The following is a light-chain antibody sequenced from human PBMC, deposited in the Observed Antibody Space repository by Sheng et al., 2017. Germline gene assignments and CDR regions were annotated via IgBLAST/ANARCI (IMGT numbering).Light chain of an antibody. CDR1: QSVLYSSNNKNY. Sequence: DIVMTQSPDSLAVSLGERATINCKSSQSVLYSSNNKNYLAWYQQKPGQPPKLLIYWASTRESGVPDRFSGSGSGTDFTLTISSLQPEDFATYYCQQLSTYRITFGQGTRLEIK. V-gene: IGKV4-1*01. CDR3: QQLSTYRIT. CDR2: WAS. J-gene: IGKJ5*01.